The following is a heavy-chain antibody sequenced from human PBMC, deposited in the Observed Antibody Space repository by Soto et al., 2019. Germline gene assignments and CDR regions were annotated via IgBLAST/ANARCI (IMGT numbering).Heavy chain of an antibody. CDR2: IHYSEMA. D-gene: IGHD3-22*01. J-gene: IGHJ4*02. CDR1: DDSMSSDHYY. V-gene: IGHV4-30-4*02. Sequence: SETLSLTCNVSDDSMSSDHYYWSWIRQPPGKGLEWIGYIHYSEMAYYNPSLKSRVTLSVDTSTNQCSLTLSSMTAADTAVYYCALRSMAVVPDYWGQGTLVTVS. CDR3: ALRSMAVVPDY.